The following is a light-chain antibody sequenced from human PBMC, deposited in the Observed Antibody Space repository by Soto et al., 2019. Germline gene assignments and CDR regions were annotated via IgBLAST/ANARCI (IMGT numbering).Light chain of an antibody. CDR3: QQYGSSPPYT. V-gene: IGKV3-20*01. J-gene: IGKJ2*01. CDR2: GFS. CDR1: QSVTNKY. Sequence: EVVLTQSPGTLSLSPGERATLSCRASQSVTNKYLSWYQQKPGQAPRPLIFGFSDRATGIPDRFSGSGSGTDFTLTISRLEPEDFAVYYCQQYGSSPPYTFGQGTKLEI.